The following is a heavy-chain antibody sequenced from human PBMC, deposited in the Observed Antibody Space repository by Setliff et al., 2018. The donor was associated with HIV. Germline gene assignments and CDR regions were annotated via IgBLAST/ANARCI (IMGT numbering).Heavy chain of an antibody. CDR2: ISGSGDT. J-gene: IGHJ4*02. Sequence: GGSLRLSCAASGFTFSFHAMTWVRQAPGKGLEWVSGISGSGDTYHADSVKGRFTLSRDNSKNTVYLQMNSLRPEDTAVYYCARPRLYSNALEYWGQGTLVTVSS. CDR1: GFTFSFHA. V-gene: IGHV3-23*01. CDR3: ARPRLYSNALEY. D-gene: IGHD6-13*01.